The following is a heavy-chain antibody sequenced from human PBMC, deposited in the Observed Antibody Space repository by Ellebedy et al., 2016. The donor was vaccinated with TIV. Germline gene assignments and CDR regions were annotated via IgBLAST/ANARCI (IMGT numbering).Heavy chain of an antibody. CDR1: GGSLSAYY. Sequence: SETLSLXXAVSGGSLSAYYWNWIRQSPGKGLEWIASMYYRDSPYYNPSLESRGTISVDTSKNQFSLKLTSVTAADTAVYYCAGQRPPHYYSYMDVWGEGTTVTVSS. CDR2: MYYRDSP. J-gene: IGHJ6*03. CDR3: AGQRPPHYYSYMDV. D-gene: IGHD2-2*01. V-gene: IGHV4-34*01.